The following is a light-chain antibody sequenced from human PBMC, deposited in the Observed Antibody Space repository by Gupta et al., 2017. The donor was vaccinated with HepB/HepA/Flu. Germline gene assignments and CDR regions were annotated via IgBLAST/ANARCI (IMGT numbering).Light chain of an antibody. J-gene: IGLJ2*01. V-gene: IGLV1-44*01. CDR2: SND. Sequence: QSVLTQPPSVSGTPGQKVAISCSGGSSNVGNHVVNWYQQVPGTSPKLLIYSNDQRPSGVPGRFSGSKSGTSASLAISGLQAEDEAVYYCASWDFTRRGGVIGGGTRLTVL. CDR1: SSNVGNHV. CDR3: ASWDFTRRGGV.